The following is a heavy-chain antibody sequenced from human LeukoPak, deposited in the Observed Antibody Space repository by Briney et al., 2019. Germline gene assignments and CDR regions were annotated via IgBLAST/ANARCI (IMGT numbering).Heavy chain of an antibody. CDR1: GFTFSSYS. CDR3: ARAVLARLVDY. D-gene: IGHD4/OR15-4a*01. Sequence: GGSLRLSCAASGFTFSSYSMNWVRQAPGKGLEWASSISSSSSYIYYADPVKGRFTISRDNAKNSLYLQMNSLRAEDTAVYYCARAVLARLVDYWGQGTLVTVSS. J-gene: IGHJ4*02. CDR2: ISSSSSYI. V-gene: IGHV3-21*01.